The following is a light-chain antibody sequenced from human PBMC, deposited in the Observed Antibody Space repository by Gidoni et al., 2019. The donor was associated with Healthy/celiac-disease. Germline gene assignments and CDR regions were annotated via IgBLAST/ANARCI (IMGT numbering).Light chain of an antibody. J-gene: IGLJ1*01. V-gene: IGLV2-14*01. CDR2: DVS. CDR1: SSDVGGYNY. Sequence: QSALTQPASVSGSPGQSITISCTGTSSDVGGYNYVSLYQQHPGKAPKLMLYDVSNRPSGVSNRFSGSKSGNTAFLTISGLQAEDEADYYCSSYTSSSTSGRVFGTGTKVTVL. CDR3: SSYTSSSTSGRV.